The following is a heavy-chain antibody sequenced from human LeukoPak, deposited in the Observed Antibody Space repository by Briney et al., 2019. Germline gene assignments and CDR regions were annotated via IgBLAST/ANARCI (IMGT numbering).Heavy chain of an antibody. V-gene: IGHV3-30-3*01. CDR1: GFNFDIYA. CDR2: MSKDGNKI. D-gene: IGHD1-26*01. CDR3: VRGLGWQLFDY. J-gene: IGHJ4*02. Sequence: GGSLRLSCAASGFNFDIYAMQWVRQAPGKGLEWVAVMSKDGNKINYADSVKGRFTISRDNSRNTLYLQMDSLRSDDTAMYYCVRGLGWQLFDYWGQGTLVIASS.